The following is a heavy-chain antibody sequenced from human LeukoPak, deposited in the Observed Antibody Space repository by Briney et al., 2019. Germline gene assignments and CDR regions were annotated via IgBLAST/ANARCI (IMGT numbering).Heavy chain of an antibody. V-gene: IGHV4-59*01. J-gene: IGHJ4*02. D-gene: IGHD5-24*01. CDR2: IYYSGST. CDR1: GGSISSYY. CDR3: ARGRDGYNWAYDS. Sequence: SETLSLTCTVSGGSISSYYWSWIRQPPGKGLEWIGYIYYSGSTNYNPSLKSRVTISVDTSKNQFSLKLSSVTATDTAVYYCARGRDGYNWAYDSWGQGTLVTVSS.